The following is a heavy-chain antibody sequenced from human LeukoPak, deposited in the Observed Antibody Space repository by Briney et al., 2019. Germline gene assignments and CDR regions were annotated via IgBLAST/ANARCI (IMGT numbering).Heavy chain of an antibody. J-gene: IGHJ4*02. CDR1: GFTVSSNY. Sequence: GGSLRLSCAVSGFTVSSNYMSWVRQAPGKGLEWVSAISGSGGSTYYADSVKGRFTISRDNSKDTLYLQMNSLRAEDTAVYYCARGELLLTVDYWSQGTLVTVSS. CDR2: ISGSGGST. V-gene: IGHV3-23*01. D-gene: IGHD1-26*01. CDR3: ARGELLLTVDY.